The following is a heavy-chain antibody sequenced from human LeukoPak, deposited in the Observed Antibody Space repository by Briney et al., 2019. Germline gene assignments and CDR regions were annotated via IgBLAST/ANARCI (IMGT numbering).Heavy chain of an antibody. CDR2: IYYSGST. CDR1: GGSISSGSYY. D-gene: IGHD3-10*01. CDR3: ARWLGIYYYGMDV. Sequence: PSETLSLTCTVSGGSISSGSYYWGWIRQPPGKGLEWIGSIYYSGSTYYNPSLKSRVTISVDTSKNQFSLKLSSVTAADTAVYYCARWLGIYYYGMDVWGQGTTVTVSS. V-gene: IGHV4-39*07. J-gene: IGHJ6*02.